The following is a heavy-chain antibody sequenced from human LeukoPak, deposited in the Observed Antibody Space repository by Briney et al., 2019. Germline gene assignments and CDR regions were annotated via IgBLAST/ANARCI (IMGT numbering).Heavy chain of an antibody. D-gene: IGHD4-17*01. J-gene: IGHJ5*02. CDR3: AKDSYGVYGKNWFDP. Sequence: PGGSLRLYCAASGFTFSSYAMSWVRQAPGKGLEWVSAISGSGGSTYYADSVKGRFTISRDNSKNTLYLQMNSLRAEDTAVYYCAKDSYGVYGKNWFDPWGQGTLVTVSS. CDR2: ISGSGGST. V-gene: IGHV3-23*01. CDR1: GFTFSSYA.